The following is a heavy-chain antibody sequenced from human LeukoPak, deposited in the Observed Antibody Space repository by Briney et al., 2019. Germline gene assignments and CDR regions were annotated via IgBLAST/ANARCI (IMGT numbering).Heavy chain of an antibody. CDR1: GFTFSSYS. CDR2: ISGSSSYI. V-gene: IGHV3-21*01. J-gene: IGHJ4*02. CDR3: AGDFTDPGR. Sequence: RAGGSLRLSCAASGFTFSSYSMNWVRQAPGKGLEWVSSISGSSSYIYYADSVKGRFTISRDNAKNSLYLQMNSLRAEDTAVYYCAGDFTDPGRWGQGTLVTVSS.